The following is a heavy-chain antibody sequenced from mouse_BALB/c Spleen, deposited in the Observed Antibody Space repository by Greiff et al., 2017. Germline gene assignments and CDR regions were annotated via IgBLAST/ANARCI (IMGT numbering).Heavy chain of an antibody. CDR3: ARGTTTDAY. CDR1: TSYW. J-gene: IGHJ3*01. CDR2: ITPSNGRT. D-gene: IGHD1-1*01. Sequence: VQLQQPGAELVKPGASVKLSFTSYWMHWVKQRPGQGLEWIGEITPSNGRTNYNEKFKSKATLTVDKSSSTAYMQLSSLTSEDSAVYYCARGTTTDAYWGQGTLVTVSA. V-gene: IGHV1S81*02.